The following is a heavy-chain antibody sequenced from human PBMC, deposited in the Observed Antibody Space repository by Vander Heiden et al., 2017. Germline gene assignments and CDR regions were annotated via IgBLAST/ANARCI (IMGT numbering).Heavy chain of an antibody. V-gene: IGHV1-69*10. J-gene: IGHJ4*02. CDR1: GGTFNSYA. CDR2: IIPFLGMA. CDR3: ARDSGNY. D-gene: IGHD1-26*01. Sequence: QVQLVQSGAEVKTPGSSVKVSCKASGGTFNSYAISWVRQAPGLGLEWMGGIIPFLGMANYTQKFRGRVTITADKSADAVYMELNNLRSEDTAVYYCARDSGNYWGQGTLVTVSS.